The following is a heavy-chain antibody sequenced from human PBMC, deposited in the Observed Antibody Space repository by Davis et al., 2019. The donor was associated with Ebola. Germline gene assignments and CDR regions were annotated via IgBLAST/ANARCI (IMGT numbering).Heavy chain of an antibody. Sequence: SETLSLTCTVSGGSISSYYWSWIRQPPGKGLEWIGEINHSGSTNYNPSLKSRVTISVDTSKNQFSLKLSSVTAADTAVYYCARHMSAALDYWGQGTLVTVSS. CDR2: INHSGST. CDR3: ARHMSAALDY. J-gene: IGHJ4*02. V-gene: IGHV4-34*01. D-gene: IGHD6-13*01. CDR1: GGSISSYY.